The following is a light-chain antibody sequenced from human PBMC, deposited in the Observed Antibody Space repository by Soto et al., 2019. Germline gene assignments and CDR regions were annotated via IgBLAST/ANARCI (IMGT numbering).Light chain of an antibody. J-gene: IGLJ1*01. CDR1: SIDVGGYNY. Sequence: ALTQPASVSGSPGQSITISCTGTSIDVGGYNYVSWSQQHPGKAPQLMIYEVSNRPSGVSNRFSGSKSGNTASLTISGLQAEDEADYYCSSYTSSSTYVLXTGTKVTVL. CDR3: SSYTSSSTYV. V-gene: IGLV2-14*01. CDR2: EVS.